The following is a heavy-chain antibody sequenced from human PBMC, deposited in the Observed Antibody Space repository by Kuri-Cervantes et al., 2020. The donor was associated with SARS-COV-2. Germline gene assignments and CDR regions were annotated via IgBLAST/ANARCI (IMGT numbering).Heavy chain of an antibody. Sequence: GGSLRLSCAASGFTFSSYSMNWVRQAPGKGLEWVSSISSSSSYIYYADSVKGRFTISRDNAKNSPYLQMNSLRAEDTAVYYCARGAHDYYYYGMDVWGQGTTVTVSS. CDR3: ARGAHDYYYYGMDV. J-gene: IGHJ6*02. CDR2: ISSSSSYI. V-gene: IGHV3-21*04. CDR1: GFTFSSYS.